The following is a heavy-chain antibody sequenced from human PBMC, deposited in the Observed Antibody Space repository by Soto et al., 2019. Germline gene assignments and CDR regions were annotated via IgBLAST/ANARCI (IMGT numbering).Heavy chain of an antibody. V-gene: IGHV3-53*04. CDR1: GFTVSSNY. Sequence: GGSLRLSCAASGFTVSSNYMSWVRQAPGKGLEWVSVIYRGGSTYYADSVKGRFTISRHNSKNTLYLQMNGLRAEDTAVYYCARCITMVRGVIPFYYYYMDVWGKGTTVTVSS. CDR2: IYRGGST. J-gene: IGHJ6*03. D-gene: IGHD3-10*01. CDR3: ARCITMVRGVIPFYYYYMDV.